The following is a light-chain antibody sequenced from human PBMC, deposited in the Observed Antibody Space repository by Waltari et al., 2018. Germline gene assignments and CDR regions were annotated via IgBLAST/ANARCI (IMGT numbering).Light chain of an antibody. CDR1: TSDGADYKF. V-gene: IGLV2-14*03. Sequence: QSALTQPASVSGSPGQSITISCTGSTSDGADYKFFSWYQQHPGKAPKLLIYDVSHRPSVVSPRFSGSKSANTAALTISGLQADDEADYYCSSFTSSTSGIFGGGTKVTV. CDR2: DVS. J-gene: IGLJ2*01. CDR3: SSFTSSTSGI.